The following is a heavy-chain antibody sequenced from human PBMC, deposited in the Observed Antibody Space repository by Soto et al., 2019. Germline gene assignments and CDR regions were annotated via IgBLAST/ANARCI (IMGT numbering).Heavy chain of an antibody. V-gene: IGHV4-39*02. D-gene: IGHD1-26*01. CDR2: IYYSGST. J-gene: IGHJ5*02. CDR3: ARESRSGSYGQWFDP. CDR1: GGSISSRGYY. Sequence: PSETLSLTCTVSGGSISSRGYYWGWIRQPPGKGLEWIGTIYYSGSTYYNPSLKSRVTISVDTSKNQFSLKLSSVTAADTAVYYCARESRSGSYGQWFDPWGQGTLVPVSS.